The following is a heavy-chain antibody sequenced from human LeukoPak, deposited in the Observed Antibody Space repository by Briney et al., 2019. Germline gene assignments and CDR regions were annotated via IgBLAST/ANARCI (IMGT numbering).Heavy chain of an antibody. CDR1: GDSVSSNSAA. V-gene: IGHV6-1*01. Sequence: QSGPGLVKPSQTLSLTCAISGDSVSSNSAAWNWIRQSPSRGLEWVGSTYYRSKWYNDYALSVRGRITINPDTSKNQFSLQLNSMTPEDTAVYYCTRGWNSFDYWGQGTLVTVSS. CDR2: TYYRSKWYN. J-gene: IGHJ4*02. D-gene: IGHD1-1*01. CDR3: TRGWNSFDY.